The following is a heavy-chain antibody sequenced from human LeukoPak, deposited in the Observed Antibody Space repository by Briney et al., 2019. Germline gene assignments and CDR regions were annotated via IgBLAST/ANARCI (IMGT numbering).Heavy chain of an antibody. V-gene: IGHV3-21*01. Sequence: SGGSLRLSCAVSGFTFSSYTMNWVRQAPGKGLEWVSSISSGSSYIYYADSLKGRFTIYRDNAKNSLYLQMNSLRAEDTAVYYCARAPSSSTWNHYYIDYWGQGTLVTVSS. CDR2: ISSGSSYI. D-gene: IGHD6-13*01. CDR1: GFTFSSYT. J-gene: IGHJ4*02. CDR3: ARAPSSSTWNHYYIDY.